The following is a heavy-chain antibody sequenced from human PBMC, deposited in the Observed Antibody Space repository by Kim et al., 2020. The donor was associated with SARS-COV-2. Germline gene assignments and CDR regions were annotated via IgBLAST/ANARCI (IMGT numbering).Heavy chain of an antibody. Sequence: GGSLRLSCAASGFTFSSYGMHWVRQAPGKGLEWVAVIWYDGSNKYYADSVKGRFTISRDNSKNTLYLQMNSLRAEDTAVYYCARPLAAYSNSPVYYYYGMDVWGQGTTVTVSS. CDR2: IWYDGSNK. J-gene: IGHJ6*02. CDR3: ARPLAAYSNSPVYYYYGMDV. CDR1: GFTFSSYG. D-gene: IGHD4-4*01. V-gene: IGHV3-33*08.